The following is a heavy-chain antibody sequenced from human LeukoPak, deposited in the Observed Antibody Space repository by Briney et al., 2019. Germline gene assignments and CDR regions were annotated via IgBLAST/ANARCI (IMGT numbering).Heavy chain of an antibody. D-gene: IGHD4-17*01. CDR1: GVSFDYYY. J-gene: IGHJ4*02. CDR3: TRMTTGHDY. CDR2: INHSGYT. V-gene: IGHV4-34*01. Sequence: SETLSLTCAVSGVSFDYYYWSWVRQTPGKGLEWIGEINHSGYTNDSPSLKSRVTLSIDTSRKRFSLNLRSVTVADTGIYYCTRMTTGHDYWGQGTLVTVSS.